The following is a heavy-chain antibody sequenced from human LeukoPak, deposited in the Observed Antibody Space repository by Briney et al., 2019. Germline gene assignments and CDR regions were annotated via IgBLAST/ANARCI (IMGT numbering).Heavy chain of an antibody. CDR2: ISSSGSTI. J-gene: IGHJ4*02. CDR1: GFTFSSYE. D-gene: IGHD5-18*01. Sequence: QAGGSLRLSCAASGFTFSSYEMNWARQAPGKGLEWVSYISSSGSTIYYADSVKGRFTISRDNAKNSLYLQMNSLRAEDTAVYYCARGPNTAMVIGIFDYWGQGTLVTVSS. V-gene: IGHV3-48*03. CDR3: ARGPNTAMVIGIFDY.